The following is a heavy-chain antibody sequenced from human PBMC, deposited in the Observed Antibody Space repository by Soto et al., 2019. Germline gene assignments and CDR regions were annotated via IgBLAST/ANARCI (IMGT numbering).Heavy chain of an antibody. D-gene: IGHD2-21*01. J-gene: IGHJ3*01. V-gene: IGHV1-3*01. Sequence: QVHLVQSGAEVEKPGASVKVSCKASGFTLTRYALHWVRQAPGQRLEYMGWITAGNGDTGHPQKFQGRVTMARDMPASPVYMALNSLTSEDTAVYYCGRKEVWPSFAFDLWGQGTVVVVSS. CDR2: ITAGNGDT. CDR3: GRKEVWPSFAFDL. CDR1: GFTLTRYA.